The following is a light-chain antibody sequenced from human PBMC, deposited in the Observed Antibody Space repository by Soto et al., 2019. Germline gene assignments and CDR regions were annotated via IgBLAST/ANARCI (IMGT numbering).Light chain of an antibody. Sequence: AIQMTQSPSFLSASVGDRVTIICRSSHYIRDDVGWYQQNPGKAPRLLIFGAYKLQSGVPSRFSGSGSATEFPLTISSLQPEDFATYYCLQDYSNPLTFGGGPKVEI. J-gene: IGKJ4*01. V-gene: IGKV1-6*02. CDR3: LQDYSNPLT. CDR1: HYIRDD. CDR2: GAY.